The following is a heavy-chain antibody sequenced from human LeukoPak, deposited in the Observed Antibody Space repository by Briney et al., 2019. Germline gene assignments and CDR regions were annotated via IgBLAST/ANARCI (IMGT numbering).Heavy chain of an antibody. V-gene: IGHV3-23*01. D-gene: IGHD5-12*01. CDR3: ARVGGYDVFFDY. CDR2: LSASGGVT. Sequence: GGSLRLSCAASGFTFSSHAMSWVRQAPGKGLEWVSGLSASGGVTYYADSVKGRFTISRDNSGKTLYLQLNSLRAEDTAVYYCARVGGYDVFFDYWGQGTLVTVSS. J-gene: IGHJ4*02. CDR1: GFTFSSHA.